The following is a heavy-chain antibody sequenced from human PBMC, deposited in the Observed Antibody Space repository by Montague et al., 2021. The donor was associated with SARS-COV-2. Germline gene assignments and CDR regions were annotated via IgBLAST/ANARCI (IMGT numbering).Heavy chain of an antibody. D-gene: IGHD2-15*01. V-gene: IGHV3-23*01. CDR1: GFTFSVYG. CDR2: IRVSGGST. J-gene: IGHJ4*02. CDR3: ANRGVGYQRGVGYYFDY. Sequence: SLRLSCAASGFTFSVYGMSWVRQAPGKGLEWASGIRVSGGSTYSAASGRGRFTISRDNSKNTLYLQMRSLRAEETAVYYWANRGVGYQRGVGYYFDYWGQGTLVTVSS.